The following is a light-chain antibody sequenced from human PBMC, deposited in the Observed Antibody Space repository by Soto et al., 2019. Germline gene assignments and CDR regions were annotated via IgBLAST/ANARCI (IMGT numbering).Light chain of an antibody. CDR1: QSVDRR. J-gene: IGKJ5*01. CDR3: QQRNDWRRGT. Sequence: MLWPHSQATFSLSPGDPVTLACRASQSVDRRLAWYQQKPGQAPSLLIFDASNRATGVPARFSGGGSGTDFTLTISILEPEDFAVYYCQQRNDWRRGTFGQGRRLEI. V-gene: IGKV3-11*01. CDR2: DAS.